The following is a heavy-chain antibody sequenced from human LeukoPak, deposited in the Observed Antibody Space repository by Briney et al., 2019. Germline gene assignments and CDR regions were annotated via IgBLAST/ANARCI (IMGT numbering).Heavy chain of an antibody. CDR1: GFTFSNYA. CDR3: ARISVVSRSGPLDY. V-gene: IGHV3-23*01. J-gene: IGHJ4*02. D-gene: IGHD3-10*01. Sequence: GGSLRLSCAASGFTFSNYAMSWVRQAPGKGLEWVSTIRSGAYTYYADSVKGRLSVSRDNSKNTLYLEMNSLRAEDAAVYYCARISVVSRSGPLDYWGQGTLVTVSS. CDR2: IRSGAYT.